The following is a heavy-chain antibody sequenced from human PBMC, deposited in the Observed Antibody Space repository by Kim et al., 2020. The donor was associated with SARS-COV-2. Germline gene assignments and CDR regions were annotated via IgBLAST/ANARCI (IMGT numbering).Heavy chain of an antibody. CDR3: AREPYFYDSRADACDI. D-gene: IGHD3-22*01. V-gene: IGHV3-30*07. Sequence: SVKGRFTISRENSKNTLSLQMNSLRDEDTAVYYCAREPYFYDSRADACDIWGQGTMVTVSS. J-gene: IGHJ3*02.